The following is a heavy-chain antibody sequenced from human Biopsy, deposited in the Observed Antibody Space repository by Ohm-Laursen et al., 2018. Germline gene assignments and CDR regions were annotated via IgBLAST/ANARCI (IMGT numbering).Heavy chain of an antibody. Sequence: SETLSLTCTVSGGSISGSSWSWIRQAPGKGLVWIGYISYSRDTNYNPSLKSHITISVDTSKNQFSLKLSSVTAADTAVYYCAKHGSGWTGDDAFHIWGQGTMVTVSS. CDR3: AKHGSGWTGDDAFHI. CDR1: GGSISGSS. CDR2: ISYSRDT. D-gene: IGHD6-19*01. J-gene: IGHJ3*02. V-gene: IGHV4-59*08.